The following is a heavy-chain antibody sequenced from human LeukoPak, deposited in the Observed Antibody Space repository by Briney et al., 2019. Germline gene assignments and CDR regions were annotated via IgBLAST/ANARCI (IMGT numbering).Heavy chain of an antibody. D-gene: IGHD3-22*01. V-gene: IGHV3-21*01. CDR2: ISSSSSYI. CDR1: GFTFSSYS. Sequence: GGSLRLSCAASGFTFSSYSMNWVRQAPGKGLEWVSSISSSSSYIYYADSVKGRFTISRDNAKNSLYLQMNSLRAEDTAVYYCARCPYDYHYDSSGPSFDYWGQGTLVTVSS. CDR3: ARCPYDYHYDSSGPSFDY. J-gene: IGHJ4*02.